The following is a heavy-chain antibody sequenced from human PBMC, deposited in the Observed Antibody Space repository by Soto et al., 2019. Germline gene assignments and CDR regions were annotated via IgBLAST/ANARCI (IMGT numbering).Heavy chain of an antibody. Sequence: QVQLVQSGAEVKKPGASVKVSCKASGYTFTSYAMHWVRQAPGQRLEWMGWINAGNGNTKYSQKFQGRVTITRDTSASTAYMELTSMRSEDTAVYYCARPSSGWSEDAFDIWGQGTMVTVSS. V-gene: IGHV1-3*01. CDR1: GYTFTSYA. J-gene: IGHJ3*02. CDR3: ARPSSGWSEDAFDI. CDR2: INAGNGNT. D-gene: IGHD6-19*01.